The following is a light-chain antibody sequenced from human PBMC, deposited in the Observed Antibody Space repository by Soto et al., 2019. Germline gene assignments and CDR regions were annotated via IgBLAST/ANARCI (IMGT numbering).Light chain of an antibody. Sequence: QSVLTQPPSASGTPGQRVIISCSGSSSNIGSKFVYWYQQLPGTTPKLLMYRNNQRPSGVPDRFSGSKSGTSASLAISGLRSEDEADYYCASWDDSLSVVFGGGTQLTVL. V-gene: IGLV1-47*01. CDR1: SSNIGSKF. CDR2: RNN. J-gene: IGLJ2*01. CDR3: ASWDDSLSVV.